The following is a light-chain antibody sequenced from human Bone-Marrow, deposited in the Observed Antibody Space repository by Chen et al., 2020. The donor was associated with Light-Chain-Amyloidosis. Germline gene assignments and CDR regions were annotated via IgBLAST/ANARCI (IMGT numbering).Light chain of an antibody. V-gene: IGLV1-40*01. J-gene: IGLJ3*02. CDR3: APWDDRLNGWV. CDR1: SSNIGAGYD. Sequence: QSVLTPPPSVSGGPGQRVTISRTGSSSNIGAGYDVHWYQQLPGTAPKLLLYGNSNRPSGVPDRFSGSKSGTSASLAISDRQSEDEAHYYCAPWDDRLNGWVFGGGTRLTVL. CDR2: GNS.